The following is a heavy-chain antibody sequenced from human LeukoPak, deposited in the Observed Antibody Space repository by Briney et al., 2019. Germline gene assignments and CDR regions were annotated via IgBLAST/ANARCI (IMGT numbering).Heavy chain of an antibody. CDR3: ARNVEAEYFQH. CDR2: INPNSGGT. Sequence: ASVKVSCKASGYTFTGYYMHWVRQAPGQGLEWMGWINPNSGGTNYARKFQGRVTMTRDTSISTAYMELSRLRSDDTAVYYCARNVEAEYFQHWGQGTLVTVSS. D-gene: IGHD1-1*01. CDR1: GYTFTGYY. V-gene: IGHV1-2*02. J-gene: IGHJ1*01.